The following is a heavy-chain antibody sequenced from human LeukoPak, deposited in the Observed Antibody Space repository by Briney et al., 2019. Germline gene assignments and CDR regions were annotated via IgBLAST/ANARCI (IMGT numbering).Heavy chain of an antibody. Sequence: GGSLRLSCAASGFTFSSYSMNWVRQAPGKGLEWVSYISSSSSTIYYADSVKGRFTISRDNAKNSLYLQINSLRAEDTAVYYCARDDGDYWGQGTLVTVSS. CDR1: GFTFSSYS. CDR3: ARDDGDY. J-gene: IGHJ4*02. D-gene: IGHD5-24*01. V-gene: IGHV3-48*01. CDR2: ISSSSSTI.